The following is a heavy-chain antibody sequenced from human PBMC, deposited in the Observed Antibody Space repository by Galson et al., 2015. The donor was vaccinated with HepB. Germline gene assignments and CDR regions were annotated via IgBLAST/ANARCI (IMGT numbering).Heavy chain of an antibody. CDR3: ARDCTSSNCYNLYYYGMDV. J-gene: IGHJ6*02. Sequence: SVKVSCKASGGTFSRYAISWVRQAPGQGLEWMGGIIPILGTAKYAQKFQGRVTITADESTCTAYMELNSLRSEDTAVYYCARDCTSSNCYNLYYYGMDVWGQGTTVTVSS. CDR2: IIPILGTA. V-gene: IGHV1-69*13. CDR1: GGTFSRYA. D-gene: IGHD2-2*02.